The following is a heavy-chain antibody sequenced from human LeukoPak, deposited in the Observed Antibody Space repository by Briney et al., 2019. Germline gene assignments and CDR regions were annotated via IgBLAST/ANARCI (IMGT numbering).Heavy chain of an antibody. CDR2: IYYSGST. Sequence: SETLSLTCTVSGGSISSYYWSWLRQPPGKGLEWLGYIYYSGSTNYNPSLKSRVTISVDTSKNQFSLKLSSVTAADTAVYYCARHETMVRGPYYFDYWGQGTLVTVSS. CDR1: GGSISSYY. V-gene: IGHV4-59*08. J-gene: IGHJ4*02. D-gene: IGHD3-10*01. CDR3: ARHETMVRGPYYFDY.